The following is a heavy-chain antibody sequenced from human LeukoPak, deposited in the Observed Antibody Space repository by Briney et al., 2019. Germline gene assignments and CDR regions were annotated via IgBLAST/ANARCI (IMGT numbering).Heavy chain of an antibody. Sequence: VASVKVSCKASGYTFTGYYMHWVRQAPGQGLEWMGWISAYNGNTNYAQKLQGRVTMTTDTSTSTAYMELRSLRSDDTAVYYCASGETVAGELFDYWGQGTLVTVSS. J-gene: IGHJ4*02. V-gene: IGHV1-18*04. CDR1: GYTFTGYY. CDR2: ISAYNGNT. D-gene: IGHD6-19*01. CDR3: ASGETVAGELFDY.